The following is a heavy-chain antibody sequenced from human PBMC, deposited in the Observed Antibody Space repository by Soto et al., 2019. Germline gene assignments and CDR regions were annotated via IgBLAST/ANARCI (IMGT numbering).Heavy chain of an antibody. Sequence: QVQLQESGPGLVKPSETLSLTCTVSGGSISSYYWSWIRQPPGKGLEWIGYIYYSGSTNYNPSLKSRVTISVDTSKNQFSLKLSSVTAADPAVYYCARSALCSGGSCYYYYYMDVWGKGTKVTVSS. CDR2: IYYSGST. J-gene: IGHJ6*03. V-gene: IGHV4-59*08. CDR3: ARSALCSGGSCYYYYYMDV. D-gene: IGHD2-15*01. CDR1: GGSISSYY.